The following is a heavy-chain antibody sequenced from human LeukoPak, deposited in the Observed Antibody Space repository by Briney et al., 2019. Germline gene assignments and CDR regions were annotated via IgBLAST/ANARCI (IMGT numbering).Heavy chain of an antibody. J-gene: IGHJ3*02. D-gene: IGHD2-21*01. V-gene: IGHV3-53*01. CDR2: IYSGGST. CDR3: ARDVALDI. Sequence: SGGSLRLSCAASGFTFSTYWMHWVRQAPGKGLEWVSVIYSGGSTYYADSVKGRFTISRDNSKNTLYLQMNSLRAEDTAVYYCARDVALDIWGQGTMVTVSS. CDR1: GFTFSTYW.